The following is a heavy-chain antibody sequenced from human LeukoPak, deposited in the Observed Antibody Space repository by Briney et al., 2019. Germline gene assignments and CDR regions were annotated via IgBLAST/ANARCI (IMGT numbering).Heavy chain of an antibody. Sequence: SGGSLRLSCAASGFTFSNAWMSWVRQAPGKGPEWVGRIKSKTDGGTTDYAAPVKGRFTISRDDSKNTLYLQMNSLKTEDTAVYYCTTDLQYYDYVWGSYRIPNFDYWGQGKLVTVSS. D-gene: IGHD3-16*01. V-gene: IGHV3-15*01. J-gene: IGHJ4*02. CDR2: IKSKTDGGTT. CDR1: GFTFSNAW. CDR3: TTDLQYYDYVWGSYRIPNFDY.